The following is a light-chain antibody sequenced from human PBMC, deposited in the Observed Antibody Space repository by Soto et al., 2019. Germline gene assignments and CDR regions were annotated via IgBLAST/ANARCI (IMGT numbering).Light chain of an antibody. CDR2: DVN. Sequence: QSVLTQPASVSGSPGQSIAISCSGTSSDVGGYNYVSWYQQHPGKAPKLVIFDVNNRPSGVSDRFSGSKSGNTASLTISGLQAEYEAEYYCSSYTSRSTEVFGTVTKVTVL. J-gene: IGLJ1*01. CDR3: SSYTSRSTEV. CDR1: SSDVGGYNY. V-gene: IGLV2-14*01.